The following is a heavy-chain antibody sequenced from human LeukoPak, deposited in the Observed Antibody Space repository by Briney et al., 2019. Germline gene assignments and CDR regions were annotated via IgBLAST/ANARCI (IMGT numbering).Heavy chain of an antibody. Sequence: SETLSLTCTASGGSISSYYWSWIRQPSGKGLEWIGYIYYSGSTNYNPSLKSRVTISVDTSKNQFSLKLSSVTAADTAVYYCARTIPAALTNWFDPWGQGTLVTVSS. V-gene: IGHV4-59*01. CDR1: GGSISSYY. CDR3: ARTIPAALTNWFDP. CDR2: IYYSGST. D-gene: IGHD2-2*01. J-gene: IGHJ5*02.